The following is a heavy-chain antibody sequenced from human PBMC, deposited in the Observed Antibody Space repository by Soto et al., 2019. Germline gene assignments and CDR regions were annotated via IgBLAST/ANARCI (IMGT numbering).Heavy chain of an antibody. J-gene: IGHJ5*02. CDR1: GGSVPATYYY. CDR3: ARGGGYDWNYPQDT. V-gene: IGHV4-61*01. D-gene: IGHD1-7*01. CDR2: VHARGTT. Sequence: QVQLRESRPGLVKPSETLSLPCTVSGGSVPATYYYWSWMRQSPGKRLEWIGYVHARGTTNYNPYRESRVPISVDGSKNQCPLRLTPGTAAGTAVYYWARGGGYDWNYPQDTWGQGTRVSVSS.